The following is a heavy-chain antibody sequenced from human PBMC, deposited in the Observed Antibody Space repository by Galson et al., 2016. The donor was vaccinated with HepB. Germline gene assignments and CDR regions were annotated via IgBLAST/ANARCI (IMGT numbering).Heavy chain of an antibody. V-gene: IGHV3-33*01. CDR1: GFTFSSYG. J-gene: IGHJ4*02. CDR2: IWYDGSNK. D-gene: IGHD6-13*01. CDR3: AREMGVAAPAVFDY. Sequence: SLRLSCAASGFTFSSYGMHWVRQAPGKGLEWVAVIWYDGSNKYYADSVKGRFTISRDNSKNTLYVQMNSLRAEDTAVYYCAREMGVAAPAVFDYWGQGTLVTVSS.